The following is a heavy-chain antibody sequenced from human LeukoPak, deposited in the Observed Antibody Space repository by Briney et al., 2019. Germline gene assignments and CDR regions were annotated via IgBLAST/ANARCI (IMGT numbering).Heavy chain of an antibody. CDR3: AAGESYGGNLDY. V-gene: IGHV1-3*01. J-gene: IGHJ4*02. D-gene: IGHD4-23*01. CDR1: GYTFTSYA. Sequence: ASVKVSCKASGYTFTSYAMHWVRQAPGQRLEWMGWINAGNGNTKYSQKFQGRVTITRDTSASTAYMELSSLRSEDTAAYYCAAGESYGGNLDYWGQGTLVTVSS. CDR2: INAGNGNT.